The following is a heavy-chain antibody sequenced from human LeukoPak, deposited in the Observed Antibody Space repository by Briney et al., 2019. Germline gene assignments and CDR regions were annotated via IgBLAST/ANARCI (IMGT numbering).Heavy chain of an antibody. CDR2: ISSSSSYI. J-gene: IGHJ4*02. Sequence: GGSLRLSCAASGFTFSTYGTNWVRQAPGKGLEWVSSISSSSSYIYYADSVKGRVTSSRENANNSVYLQMNSLRAEDTAVYYCARDRRTAPGRTTRDYWGQGTLVTVSS. CDR3: ARDRRTAPGRTTRDY. D-gene: IGHD5-18*01. CDR1: GFTFSTYG. V-gene: IGHV3-21*01.